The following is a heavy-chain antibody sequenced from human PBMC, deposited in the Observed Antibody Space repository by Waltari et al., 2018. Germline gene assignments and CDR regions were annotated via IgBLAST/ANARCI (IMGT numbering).Heavy chain of an antibody. CDR1: GASVTNYY. V-gene: IGHV4-4*07. CDR3: ARELRYPSYGMDV. D-gene: IGHD3-9*01. J-gene: IGHJ6*02. Sequence: QVQLQESGPGLVKPSETLSLTCTVSGASVTNYYWSWIWQPAGKGLEWIGRIYINGNTKNNPSLTSRVTMSVDTSKNQFSLHLYSVTAADTAVYYCARELRYPSYGMDVWGQGTTVTVSS. CDR2: IYINGNT.